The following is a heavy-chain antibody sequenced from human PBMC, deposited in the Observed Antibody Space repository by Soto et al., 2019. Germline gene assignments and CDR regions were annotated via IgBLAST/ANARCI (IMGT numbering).Heavy chain of an antibody. CDR2: TDPGDSDT. CDR1: GYRFTTNW. D-gene: IGHD2-15*01. J-gene: IGHJ6*02. V-gene: IGHV5-51*01. CDR3: ARQGDCSAGRCQIYYYYGLDV. Sequence: GESLKISCKGSGYRFTTNWIGWVRQMPGKGLEWMGITDPGDSDTRYSPSFEGQVTISVDKTISTVYLQWRSLRASDTAMYYCARQGDCSAGRCQIYYYYGLDVWGQGTTVTVS.